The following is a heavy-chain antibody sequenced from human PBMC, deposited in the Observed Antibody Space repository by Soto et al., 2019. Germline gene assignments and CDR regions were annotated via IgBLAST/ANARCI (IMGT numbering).Heavy chain of an antibody. CDR3: ARDVEVVGMDV. J-gene: IGHJ6*02. CDR2: IWYDGSNK. D-gene: IGHD2-15*01. CDR1: GFTFSSYG. V-gene: IGHV3-33*01. Sequence: GGSLRLSCAASGFTFSSYGMHWVRQSPGKGLEWVAVIWYDGSNKYYAGSVKGRFTISRDNSKNTLYLQMNSLRAEDTAVYYCARDVEVVGMDVWGQGTTVTVSS.